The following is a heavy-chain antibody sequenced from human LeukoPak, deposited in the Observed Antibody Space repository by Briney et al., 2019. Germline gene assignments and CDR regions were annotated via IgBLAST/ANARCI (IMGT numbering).Heavy chain of an antibody. D-gene: IGHD6-19*01. CDR3: ARGYSSGWYYFDY. Sequence: GASVKVSCKASENTFTNYYMHWVRQAPGQGLEWLGLINPNGGRTSYAQNFQGRVTMTRDTSTTTVYLELSSLRSEDTAVYYCARGYSSGWYYFDYWGQGTLVTVSS. CDR2: INPNGGRT. V-gene: IGHV1-46*01. CDR1: ENTFTNYY. J-gene: IGHJ4*02.